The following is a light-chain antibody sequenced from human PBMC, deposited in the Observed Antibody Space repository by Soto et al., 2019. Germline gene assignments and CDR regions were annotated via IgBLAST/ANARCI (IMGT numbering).Light chain of an antibody. CDR1: NSNIGSEP. CDR2: SDD. Sequence: QAVVTQPPSASGTPGQRVTISCSGSNSNIGSEPVNWYQQFPGTAPKLLIYSDDQRPSGVPDRFSGSRSGTSASLVISWLQSEDEADYFCAAWDDSLDGPVFGEGTKVTVL. V-gene: IGLV1-44*01. J-gene: IGLJ2*01. CDR3: AAWDDSLDGPV.